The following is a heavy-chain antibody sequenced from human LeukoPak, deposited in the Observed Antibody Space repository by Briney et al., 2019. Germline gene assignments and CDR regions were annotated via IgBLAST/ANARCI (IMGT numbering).Heavy chain of an antibody. D-gene: IGHD1-1*01. CDR1: GFTFSTYW. CDR2: IKEDGSAT. CDR3: ARDSPGYLAYDS. Sequence: GGSLRLSCAASGFTFSTYWMTWVRQAPGKGPEWVANIKEDGSATYHVDSVKGRFNISRDNAKKSLYLQMNSLRAEDTAVYYCARDSPGYLAYDSWGQGTLVTVSS. V-gene: IGHV3-7*04. J-gene: IGHJ4*02.